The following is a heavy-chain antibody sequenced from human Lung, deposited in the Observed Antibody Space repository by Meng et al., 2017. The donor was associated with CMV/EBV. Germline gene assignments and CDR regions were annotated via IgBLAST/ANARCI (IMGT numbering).Heavy chain of an antibody. D-gene: IGHD1-14*01. CDR1: GYTFTSYG. CDR2: ISAYNDNT. CDR3: ARDLPGGTKGTWLDL. V-gene: IGHV1-18*01. J-gene: IGHJ5*02. Sequence: VQRGQFGAAVKKPGASVKVSCKASGYTFTSYGISWVRQAPGQGLEWMGWISAYNDNTNYAQKLQGRVTMTTDTSTSTAYMELRSLRSDDTAVYYCARDLPGGTKGTWLDLWGQGTLVTVSS.